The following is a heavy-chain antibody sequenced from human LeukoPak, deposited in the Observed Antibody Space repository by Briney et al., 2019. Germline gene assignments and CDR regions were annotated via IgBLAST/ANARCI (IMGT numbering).Heavy chain of an antibody. D-gene: IGHD3-3*01. V-gene: IGHV1-8*01. CDR2: MNPNSGNT. J-gene: IGHJ5*02. CDR1: GYTFTSYD. CDR3: ARNGDYDFWSGYYWSIKNWFDP. Sequence: ASVKVSCKASGYTFTSYDINWVRQATGQGLEWMGWMNPNSGNTGYAQKFQGRATMTRNTSISTAYMELSSLRSEDTAVYYCARNGDYDFWSGYYWSIKNWFDPWGQGTLVTVSS.